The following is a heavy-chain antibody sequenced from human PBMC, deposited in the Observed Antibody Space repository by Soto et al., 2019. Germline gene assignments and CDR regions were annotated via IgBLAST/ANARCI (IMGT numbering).Heavy chain of an antibody. Sequence: SETLSLTCTVSGASSSSGGYYWSWIRQPPGKGLEWIGYVYYSGTTHSNPSLKSRIAMSVDTSKSLFSLKLTSLTAADTAVYYCARDRDYFGWGSRDVFDVWGQGILVTVSS. CDR2: VYYSGTT. J-gene: IGHJ3*01. CDR1: GASSSSGGYY. CDR3: ARDRDYFGWGSRDVFDV. V-gene: IGHV4-31*03. D-gene: IGHD3-10*01.